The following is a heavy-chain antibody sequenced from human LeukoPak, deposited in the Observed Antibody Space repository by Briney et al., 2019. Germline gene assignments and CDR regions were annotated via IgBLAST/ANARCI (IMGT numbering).Heavy chain of an antibody. J-gene: IGHJ6*04. D-gene: IGHD3-10*02. Sequence: GGSLRLSCAASGFTFNSYAMSWVRQAPGKGLEWVSAISSSGSTIYYADSVKGRFTISRDNAKNSLYLQMNSLRAEDTAVYYCAELGITMIGGVWGKGTTVTISS. CDR3: AELGITMIGGV. V-gene: IGHV3-48*03. CDR2: ISSSGSTI. CDR1: GFTFNSYA.